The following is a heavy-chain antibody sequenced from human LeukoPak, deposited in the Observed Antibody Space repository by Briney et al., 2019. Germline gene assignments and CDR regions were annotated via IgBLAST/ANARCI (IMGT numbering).Heavy chain of an antibody. V-gene: IGHV4-34*01. D-gene: IGHD2/OR15-2a*01. CDR3: ARGVPGRLVIGPLPDYSNMDV. CDR2: INHSGRT. CDR1: GGSFSGYY. J-gene: IGHJ6*02. Sequence: SETLSLTCAVYGGSFSGYYWTWIRQPPGKGLEWIGEINHSGRTNYNPSLKSRVTILVDTSKNQFSLKLSSVTAADRADYYCARGVPGRLVIGPLPDYSNMDVWGQGTTVTVSS.